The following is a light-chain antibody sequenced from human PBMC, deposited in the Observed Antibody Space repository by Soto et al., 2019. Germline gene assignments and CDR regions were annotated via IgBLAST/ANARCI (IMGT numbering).Light chain of an antibody. J-gene: IGKJ2*01. CDR3: QQSHGIPYT. Sequence: DIQMTQSPSSLSASVGDRVTITCRASQTISSYLNWCQQKPGKAPKLLIYAASSLQSGVPSRFSGSGSGTDFTLTISSLQPEDFATYYCQQSHGIPYTFGQGTKLEIK. CDR1: QTISSY. V-gene: IGKV1-39*01. CDR2: AAS.